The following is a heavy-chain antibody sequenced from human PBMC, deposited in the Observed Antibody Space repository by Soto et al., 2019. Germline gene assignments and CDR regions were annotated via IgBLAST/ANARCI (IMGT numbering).Heavy chain of an antibody. Sequence: QVQLVQSGAEVRMPGSSVKVSCKASGGTFSTYPINWVRQAPRQGLEWMGGIIPLFGTTNYAQKFKGRVTITADESTSTAYMELSSLRAEDAAVYYCARGATHGSSWYFWFDPWGQGTLVTVSS. D-gene: IGHD6-13*01. V-gene: IGHV1-69*01. CDR1: GGTFSTYP. J-gene: IGHJ5*02. CDR2: IIPLFGTT. CDR3: ARGATHGSSWYFWFDP.